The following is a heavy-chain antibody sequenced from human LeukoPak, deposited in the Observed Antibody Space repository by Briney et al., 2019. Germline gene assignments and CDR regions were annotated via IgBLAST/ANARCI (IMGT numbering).Heavy chain of an antibody. V-gene: IGHV1-24*01. CDR1: GYTLSELS. D-gene: IGHD3-16*01. CDR2: YDPKEGER. Sequence: APVKVSCKVSGYTLSELSMHWVRQAPGKGLEWMGSYDPKEGERVNAQKFQGRVTMTEDTSTDTAYMELSSLRSEDTAVYYCARDCGLGEPCDFDYWGQGTLVTVSS. CDR3: ARDCGLGEPCDFDY. J-gene: IGHJ4*02.